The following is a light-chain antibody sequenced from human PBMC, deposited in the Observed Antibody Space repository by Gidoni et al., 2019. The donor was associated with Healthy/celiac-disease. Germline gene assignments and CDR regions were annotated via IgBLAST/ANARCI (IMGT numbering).Light chain of an antibody. J-gene: IGKJ4*01. CDR3: QQYNNWPPLT. CDR2: GAS. V-gene: IGKV3-15*01. CDR1: QSVSSN. Sequence: EIVMPQSPATLSVSPGERATLPCRASQSVSSNLAWYQQKPGQAHRLLIYGASTRATGIPARFSGSGSGTEFTLTIRSLQSEDWAVYYCQQYNNWPPLTFXGXTKVEIK.